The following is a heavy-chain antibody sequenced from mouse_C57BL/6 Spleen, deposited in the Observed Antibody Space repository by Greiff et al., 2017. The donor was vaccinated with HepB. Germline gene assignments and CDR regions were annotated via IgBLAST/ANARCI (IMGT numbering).Heavy chain of an antibody. CDR1: GYTFTSYW. D-gene: IGHD1-1*01. CDR3: AICPITTVVATGFDY. CDR2: IDPSDSYT. V-gene: IGHV1-69*01. J-gene: IGHJ2*01. Sequence: VQLQQPGAELVMPGASVKLSCKASGYTFTSYWMHWVKQRPGQGLEWIGEIDPSDSYTNYNQKFKGKSTLTVDKSSSTAYMQLSSLTSEDSAVYYCAICPITTVVATGFDYWGQGTTLTVSS.